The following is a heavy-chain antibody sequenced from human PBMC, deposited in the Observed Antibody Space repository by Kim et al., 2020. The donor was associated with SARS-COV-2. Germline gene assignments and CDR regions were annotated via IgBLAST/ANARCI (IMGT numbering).Heavy chain of an antibody. D-gene: IGHD5-18*01. J-gene: IGHJ2*01. CDR2: IYYSGST. Sequence: SETLSLTCTVSGGSVSSGSYYWSWIRQPPGKGLEWIGYIYYSGSTNYNPSLKSRVTISVDTSKNQFSLKLSSVTAADTAVYYCARFKGDTARYFDLWGRGTLVTVSS. CDR3: ARFKGDTARYFDL. V-gene: IGHV4-61*01. CDR1: GGSVSSGSYY.